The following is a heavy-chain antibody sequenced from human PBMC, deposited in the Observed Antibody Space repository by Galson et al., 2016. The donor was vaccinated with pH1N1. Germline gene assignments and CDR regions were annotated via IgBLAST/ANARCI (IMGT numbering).Heavy chain of an antibody. V-gene: IGHV3-48*04. J-gene: IGHJ6*03. Sequence: SLRLSCAASGFSLSSYSMNWVRQAPGKGLGWVSYISRSVTNIYYASSVKGRFTISRDTAKNSLYLQMDSLRLDDTAVYFCARDLGYAYGFYYYYYMDVWGKGTTVTVSS. CDR2: ISRSVTNI. CDR1: GFSLSSYS. D-gene: IGHD5-18*01. CDR3: ARDLGYAYGFYYYYYMDV.